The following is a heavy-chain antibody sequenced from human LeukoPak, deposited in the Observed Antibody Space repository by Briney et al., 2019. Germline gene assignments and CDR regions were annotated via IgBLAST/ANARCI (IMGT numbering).Heavy chain of an antibody. CDR1: GFTFSDYY. CDR3: ARVHYPYSSGYYYSYFDY. Sequence: GSLRLSCAASGFTFSDYYMSWIRQAPGKGLEWVSYISSSGSTIYYADSVKGRFTISRDNAKNSLYLQMNSLRAEDTAVYYCARVHYPYSSGYYYSYFDYWGQGTLVTVSS. CDR2: ISSSGSTI. V-gene: IGHV3-11*01. D-gene: IGHD3-22*01. J-gene: IGHJ4*02.